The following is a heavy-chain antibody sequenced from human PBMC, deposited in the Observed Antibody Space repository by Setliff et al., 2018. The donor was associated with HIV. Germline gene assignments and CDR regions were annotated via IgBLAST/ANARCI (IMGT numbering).Heavy chain of an antibody. D-gene: IGHD3-22*01. CDR1: GASIGSGRSH. CDR3: ARAAHYYDSSGPPGY. CDR2: IYYNGSS. J-gene: IGHJ4*02. V-gene: IGHV4-31*03. Sequence: PSETLSLTCTVSGASIGSGRSHWSWIRQRPGKGLEWIGNIYYNGSSYHNPSLKSRVTRTVDTSKNPFSLNLRSVTAADTAVYYCARAAHYYDSSGPPGYWGQGTLVTVSS.